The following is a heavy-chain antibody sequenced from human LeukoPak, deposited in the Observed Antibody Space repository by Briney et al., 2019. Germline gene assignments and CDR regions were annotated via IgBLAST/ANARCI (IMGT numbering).Heavy chain of an antibody. V-gene: IGHV3-30*03. CDR1: GFTFSSYG. Sequence: GGSLRLSCAASGFTFSSYGMPWVRQAPGKGLEWVAVISYDGSNKYYADSVKGRFTISRDNSKNTLYLQMNSLRAEDTAVYYCAREDVDTAMYDYWGQGTLVTVSS. J-gene: IGHJ4*02. CDR2: ISYDGSNK. CDR3: AREDVDTAMYDY. D-gene: IGHD5-18*01.